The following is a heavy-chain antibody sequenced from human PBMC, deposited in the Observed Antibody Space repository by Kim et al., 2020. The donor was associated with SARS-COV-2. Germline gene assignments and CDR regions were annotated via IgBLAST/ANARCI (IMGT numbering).Heavy chain of an antibody. J-gene: IGHJ4*02. V-gene: IGHV3-7*04. CDR2: INQEGSQK. CDR1: GFTFGGNW. Sequence: GGSLRLSCAASGFTFGGNWMTWVRQAAGKGLEWVACINQEGSQKYYVDSAKGRFTISRDNAKNSVYLQRNSRRGEDTAVYYCARGRGVDYWGQGTLVTV. CDR3: ARGRGVDY.